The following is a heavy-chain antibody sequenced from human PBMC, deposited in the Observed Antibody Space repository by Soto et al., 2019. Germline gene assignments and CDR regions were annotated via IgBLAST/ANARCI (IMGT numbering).Heavy chain of an antibody. V-gene: IGHV4-31*03. CDR1: GGSISSSGHY. J-gene: IGHJ4*02. CDR3: ARASGSGNYCFDY. CDR2: IYYSGST. D-gene: IGHD3-10*01. Sequence: SSETLSLTCTVSGGSISSSGHYWSWIRQHPGKGLEWIGYIYYSGSTYYNPSLKSRVSVSVDTSKNQFSLRLSSVTAADTAVYYCARASGSGNYCFDYWGQGTLVTVSS.